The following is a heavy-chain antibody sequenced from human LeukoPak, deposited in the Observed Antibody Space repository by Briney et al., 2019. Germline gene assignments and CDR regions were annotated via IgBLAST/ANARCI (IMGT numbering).Heavy chain of an antibody. V-gene: IGHV3-23*01. J-gene: IGHJ4*02. CDR2: ISGSDGST. CDR3: AILWGFLEWLSNFDS. CDR1: GFTFRKYV. D-gene: IGHD3-3*01. Sequence: PGGSLGLSCAASGFTFRKYVMNWVRQAPEKGLEWVSGISGSDGSTYYADSVKGRFIISRDNSKNTLYLQMNSLRAEDTAVYYCAILWGFLEWLSNFDSWGQGTLVTVSS.